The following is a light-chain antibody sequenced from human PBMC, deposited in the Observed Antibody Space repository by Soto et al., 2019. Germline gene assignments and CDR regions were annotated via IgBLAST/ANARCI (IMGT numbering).Light chain of an antibody. J-gene: IGKJ3*01. V-gene: IGKV3-11*01. Sequence: EIVLTQSPDTLSLSPGERATLSCRASQSVRSSLAWYQQKPGQAPRLLIYDASNRATGIPARFSGSVSGTDFTLTISSLEPEGFSVYYCHQRSNWPPEVTFGPGTKVGI. CDR2: DAS. CDR3: HQRSNWPPEVT. CDR1: QSVRSS.